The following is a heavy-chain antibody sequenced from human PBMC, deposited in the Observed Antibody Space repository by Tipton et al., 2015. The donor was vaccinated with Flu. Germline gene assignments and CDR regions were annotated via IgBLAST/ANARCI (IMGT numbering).Heavy chain of an antibody. CDR1: GFTFDDYA. CDR2: LNWNGDNI. D-gene: IGHD1-14*01. J-gene: IGHJ6*02. Sequence: SLRLSCAASGFTFDDYAMHWVRQAPGKGLEWVSGLNWNGDNIGYADSVKGRFTISRDNAKNSLYLQMNSLRPEDTALYYCAKDIRYQSDYYYDGIDVWGQGTTVTVSS. V-gene: IGHV3-9*01. CDR3: AKDIRYQSDYYYDGIDV.